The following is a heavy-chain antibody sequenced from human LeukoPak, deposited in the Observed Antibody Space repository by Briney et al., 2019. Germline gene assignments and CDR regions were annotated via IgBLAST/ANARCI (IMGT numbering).Heavy chain of an antibody. J-gene: IGHJ6*03. CDR1: GGSISSGGYY. CDR2: IYHSGST. CDR3: AREGYFGNYYYYYYMDV. D-gene: IGHD1-26*01. V-gene: IGHV4-61*08. Sequence: SETLSLTCTVSGGSISSGGYYWSWIRQPPGKGLEWIGYIYHSGSTNYNPSLKSRVTISVDTSKNQFSLKLSSVTAADTAVYYCAREGYFGNYYYYYYMDVWGKGTTVTVSS.